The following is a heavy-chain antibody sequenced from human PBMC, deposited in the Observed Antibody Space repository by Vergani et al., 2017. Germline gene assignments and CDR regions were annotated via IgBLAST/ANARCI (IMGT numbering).Heavy chain of an antibody. V-gene: IGHV3-21*02. Sequence: EVQLVESGGGLVKPGGSLRLSCAASGFSFSSYSMNWVRQAPGKGLEWVASISGSSSYVFYRDSVEGRFTITRDNAKKSVYLQMNSLRAEDTAMYFCARDRGCATISCYFSGAFDYWGLGTLVSVSS. CDR2: ISGSSSYV. J-gene: IGHJ4*02. CDR1: GFSFSSYS. D-gene: IGHD2-2*01. CDR3: ARDRGCATISCYFSGAFDY.